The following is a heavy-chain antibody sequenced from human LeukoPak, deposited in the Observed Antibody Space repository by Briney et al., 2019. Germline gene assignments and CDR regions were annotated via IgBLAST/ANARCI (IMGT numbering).Heavy chain of an antibody. CDR2: ISSSSSYI. J-gene: IGHJ3*02. CDR1: GFTFSSYS. Sequence: GGSLRLSCAASGFTFSSYSMNWVRQAPGKGLEWVSSISSSSSYIYYADSVKSRFTISRDNAKNSLYLQMNSLRAEDTAVYYCAKTRADAFDIWGQGTMVTVSS. V-gene: IGHV3-21*01. CDR3: AKTRADAFDI.